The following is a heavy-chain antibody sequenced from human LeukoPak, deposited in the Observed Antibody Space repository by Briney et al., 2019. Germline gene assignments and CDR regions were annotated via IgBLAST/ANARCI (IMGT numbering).Heavy chain of an antibody. D-gene: IGHD6-19*01. J-gene: IGHJ5*02. Sequence: HTGGSLRLSCAASGFTFSSYDMHWVRQATGKGLEWVSAIGTAGDTYYPGSVKGRFTISRENAKNSLYLQMNSLRAGDTAVYYCARGYSSGWYNWFDPWGQGTLVTVSS. CDR3: ARGYSSGWYNWFDP. V-gene: IGHV3-13*01. CDR1: GFTFSSYD. CDR2: IGTAGDT.